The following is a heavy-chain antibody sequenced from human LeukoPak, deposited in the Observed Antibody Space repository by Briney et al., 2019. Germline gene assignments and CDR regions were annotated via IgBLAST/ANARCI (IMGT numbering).Heavy chain of an antibody. CDR1: GFTFSNYA. J-gene: IGHJ4*02. V-gene: IGHV3-23*01. CDR2: ISGSGVST. CDR3: AKTRAYYDSSGFDY. D-gene: IGHD3-22*01. Sequence: GGSLRLSCAASGFTFSNYAMSWVRQAPGKGLEWVSAISGSGVSTYYADSVKGWFTISRDNSKNTLFLQMNSLRAEDTALYYCAKTRAYYDSSGFDYWGQGTLVTVSS.